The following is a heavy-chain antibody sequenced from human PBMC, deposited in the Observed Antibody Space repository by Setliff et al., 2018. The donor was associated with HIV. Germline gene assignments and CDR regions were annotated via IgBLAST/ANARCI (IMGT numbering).Heavy chain of an antibody. CDR1: GYTFTNYF. CDR2: ISAYNGNT. CDR3: ASDKGSAFDY. J-gene: IGHJ4*02. Sequence: GASVKVSCKASGYTFTNYFVHWVRQAPGQGLEWMGWISAYNGNTNYAQKLQGRVTMTTDTSTSTAYMELRSLRSDDTAVYYCASDKGSAFDYWGRGTLVTVSS. V-gene: IGHV1-18*04.